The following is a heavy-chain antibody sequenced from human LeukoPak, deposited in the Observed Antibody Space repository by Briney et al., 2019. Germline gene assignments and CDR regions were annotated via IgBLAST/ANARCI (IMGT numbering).Heavy chain of an antibody. CDR3: AKGSGSYQPYYFDY. J-gene: IGHJ4*02. CDR2: IWYDGSNK. Sequence: GRSLRLSCAASGFTFSTYDMHWVRQAPGKGLEWVAVIWYDGSNKYYADSVKGRFTISRDNSKNTLYLQMNSLRAEDTAVYYCAKGSGSYQPYYFDYWGQGTLVTVSS. CDR1: GFTFSTYD. D-gene: IGHD1-26*01. V-gene: IGHV3-33*06.